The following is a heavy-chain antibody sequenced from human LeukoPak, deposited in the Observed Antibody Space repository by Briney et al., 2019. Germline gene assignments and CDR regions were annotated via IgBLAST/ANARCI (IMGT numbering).Heavy chain of an antibody. D-gene: IGHD5-12*01. J-gene: IGHJ4*02. CDR1: GGSISSSSYY. V-gene: IGHV4-39*01. CDR2: IYYSGST. Sequence: PSETLSLTCTVSGGSISSSSYYWGWIRQPPGKGLEWIGSIYYSGSTYYNPSLKSRVTISVDTPKNQFSLRLSSVTAADTAVYYCATDIVATRGVFYWGQGTLVTVSS. CDR3: ATDIVATRGVFY.